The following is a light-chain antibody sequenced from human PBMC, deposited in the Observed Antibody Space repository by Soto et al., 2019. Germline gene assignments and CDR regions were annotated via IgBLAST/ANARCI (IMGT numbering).Light chain of an antibody. CDR1: QDINRF. CDR3: LQHNTYPYT. V-gene: IGKV1-17*03. Sequence: DVQMAQSPSAMSASVGDRVTIACRASQDINRFVAWFQHKPGRAPERLIYETSNLQPGVPSRFSDSGSGTEFTLAISGLQPEDFATYYCLQHNTYPYTFGQGTKLEIK. CDR2: ETS. J-gene: IGKJ2*01.